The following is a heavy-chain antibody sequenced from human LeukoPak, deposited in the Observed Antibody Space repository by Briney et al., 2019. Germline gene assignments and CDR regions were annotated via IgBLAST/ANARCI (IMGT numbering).Heavy chain of an antibody. V-gene: IGHV1-69*06. Sequence: ASVKVSCKASGGTFISYAISWVRQAPGQGLEWMGGITPIFGTANYAQKFQGRVTITADKPTSTAYMELSSLRSEDTAVYYCATDRPSSAKVGPRGYYYYYMDVWGKGTTVTVSS. CDR3: ATDRPSSAKVGPRGYYYYYMDV. J-gene: IGHJ6*03. D-gene: IGHD2-2*01. CDR1: GGTFISYA. CDR2: ITPIFGTA.